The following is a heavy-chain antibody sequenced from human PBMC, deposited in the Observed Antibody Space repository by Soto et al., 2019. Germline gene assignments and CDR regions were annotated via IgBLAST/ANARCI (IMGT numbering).Heavy chain of an antibody. CDR2: VGGSGDST. V-gene: IGHV3-23*01. CDR1: GFTFSNYA. D-gene: IGHD2-15*01. CDR3: AKSPLGYCSGGSCYPPHYFDY. J-gene: IGHJ4*02. Sequence: EVQLLDSGGGLVQPGGSLRLSCAASGFTFSNYAMSWVRQAPGKGLEWVSGVGGSGDSTYYADSVKGRFTISRDNSKDTLYLQVTSLRAEDTAVYYCAKSPLGYCSGGSCYPPHYFDYWGQGTLVTVSS.